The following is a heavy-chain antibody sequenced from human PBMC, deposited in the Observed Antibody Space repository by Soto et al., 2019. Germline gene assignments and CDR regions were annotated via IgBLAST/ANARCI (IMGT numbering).Heavy chain of an antibody. CDR3: AKGAYGSGSYDG. D-gene: IGHD3-10*01. CDR2: ISGSGSSN. CDR1: GFTFSNYA. Sequence: EVQLLESGGGLVQPGGSLRLSCTASGFTFSNYAMTWVRQSPGKGLEWVSGISGSGSSNSYADSVKGRFTISRDNSKNTLYLEMNSLRAEDTATYYCAKGAYGSGSYDGWGQGTLVTVSS. J-gene: IGHJ4*02. V-gene: IGHV3-23*01.